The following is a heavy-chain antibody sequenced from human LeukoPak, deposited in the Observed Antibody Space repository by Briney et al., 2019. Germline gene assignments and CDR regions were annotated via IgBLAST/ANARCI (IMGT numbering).Heavy chain of an antibody. CDR1: ERIVCTYA. CDR2: IIPILGIA. CDR3: AGGDYYDSSGYPRDFDY. J-gene: IGHJ4*02. D-gene: IGHD3-22*01. V-gene: IGHV1-69*04. Sequence: APVNVSCKAFERIVCTYAISWLRQAPGHRLECRGRIIPILGIANYAQKFQGRVTITADKSTSTAYMELSSLRSEDTAVYYCAGGDYYDSSGYPRDFDYWGQGTLVTVSS.